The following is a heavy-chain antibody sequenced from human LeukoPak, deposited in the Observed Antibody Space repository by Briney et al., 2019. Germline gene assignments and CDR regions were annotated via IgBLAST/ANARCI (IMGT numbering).Heavy chain of an antibody. J-gene: IGHJ6*03. Sequence: GPVKVSCKASGYTFTGYYMHWVRQAPGQGLEWMGWINPNSGGTNYAQKFQGGVTMTRDTSISTAYMELSRLRSDDTAVYYCARVPDYYGSGSYYYYYYMDVWGKGTTVTISS. V-gene: IGHV1-2*02. D-gene: IGHD3-10*01. CDR2: INPNSGGT. CDR3: ARVPDYYGSGSYYYYYYMDV. CDR1: GYTFTGYY.